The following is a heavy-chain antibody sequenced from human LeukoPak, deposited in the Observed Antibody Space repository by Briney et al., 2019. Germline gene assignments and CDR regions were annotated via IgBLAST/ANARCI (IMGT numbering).Heavy chain of an antibody. D-gene: IGHD6-13*01. CDR3: ARDRPLLSSWSWFDP. Sequence: NTSETLSLTCAVSGHSISSGYYWGWIRQPPGKGLEWIVTFYHSGSTYYNPSLRGRVTISVDTSKNEFSLKMTSVTAADTATYYCARDRPLLSSWSWFDPWGQGTLVTASS. V-gene: IGHV4-38-2*02. CDR1: GHSISSGYY. CDR2: FYHSGST. J-gene: IGHJ5*02.